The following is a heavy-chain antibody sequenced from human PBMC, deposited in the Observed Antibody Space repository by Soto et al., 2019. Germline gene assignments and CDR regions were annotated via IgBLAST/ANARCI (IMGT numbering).Heavy chain of an antibody. CDR3: AKGRAYSSSSLVYMDV. CDR2: LSNDGSDK. Sequence: PGGSLRLSCAASGPTFSNYGMHWVRQAPGKGLEWVAALSNDGSDKFYTESVKGRFTISRDNSRNTVFLQMNSLRGEDTAVYYCAKGRAYSSSSLVYMDVWGQGTTVTVSS. D-gene: IGHD6-6*01. CDR1: GPTFSNYG. J-gene: IGHJ6*02. V-gene: IGHV3-30*18.